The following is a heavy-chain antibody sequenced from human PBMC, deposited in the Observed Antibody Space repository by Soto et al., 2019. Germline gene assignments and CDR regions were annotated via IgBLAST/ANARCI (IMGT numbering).Heavy chain of an antibody. CDR2: ISYTGSA. Sequence: SSETLSLTCTVSGGSIGSGVYFWSWIRQPPGKGLEWIGFISYTGSAYYNPSLKSRAAISVDTSKNQFSLKLTSVTAADAAVYYCATMGATAGSYYFEYWGQGALVTVS. CDR1: GGSIGSGVYF. V-gene: IGHV4-30-4*01. D-gene: IGHD1-26*01. J-gene: IGHJ4*02. CDR3: ATMGATAGSYYFEY.